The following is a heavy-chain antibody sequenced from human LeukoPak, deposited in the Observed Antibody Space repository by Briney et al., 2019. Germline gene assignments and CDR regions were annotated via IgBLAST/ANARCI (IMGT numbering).Heavy chain of an antibody. CDR3: ARSDSGSYFIAFDI. CDR1: GGSFSGYY. V-gene: IGHV4-34*01. CDR2: INHSGST. Sequence: SETLSLTCAVYGGSFSGYYWSWVRQPPGKGMEWVGEINHSGSTNYNPSLKSRVTITEEKSKKQFSLKLSSVTAADTAVYYCARSDSGSYFIAFDIWGQGTMVTVSS. J-gene: IGHJ3*02. D-gene: IGHD1-26*01.